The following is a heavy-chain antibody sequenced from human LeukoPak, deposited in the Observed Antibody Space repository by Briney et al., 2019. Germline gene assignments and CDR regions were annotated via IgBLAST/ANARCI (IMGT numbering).Heavy chain of an antibody. CDR2: IKDDGSQK. V-gene: IGHV3-7*01. Sequence: GGSLRLSRAASGFTFSSYWMAWVRQAPGKELEWVANIKDDGSQKYYVDSVKGRFTISRDNAKNSLYLQMNSLRAEDTAVYYCARYKLYHGAFDIWGQGTMVTVSS. CDR3: ARYKLYHGAFDI. J-gene: IGHJ3*02. CDR1: GFTFSSYW. D-gene: IGHD2-2*01.